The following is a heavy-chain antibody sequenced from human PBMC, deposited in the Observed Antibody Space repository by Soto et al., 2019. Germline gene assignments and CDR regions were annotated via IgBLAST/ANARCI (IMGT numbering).Heavy chain of an antibody. Sequence: EVQLVESGGGLVQPGGSLRLSCAATGFTVSSNYMSWVRQAPGKGLEWVSISYSGGSTYYADSVKDRFTISRDISNNTLYLQMTSLRAEDTAVYYCARMGYCSGAGCHSHYTYGMDVWGHGTTVTVSS. V-gene: IGHV3-66*01. J-gene: IGHJ6*02. CDR1: GFTVSSNY. CDR2: SYSGGST. D-gene: IGHD2-15*01. CDR3: ARMGYCSGAGCHSHYTYGMDV.